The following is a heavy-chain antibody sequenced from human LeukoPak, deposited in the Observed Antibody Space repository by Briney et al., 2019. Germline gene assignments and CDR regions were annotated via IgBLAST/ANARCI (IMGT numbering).Heavy chain of an antibody. CDR1: GFTFSSYA. Sequence: PGRSLRLSCAASGFTFSSYAMHWVRQAPGKGLEWVAVISYDGSNKYYADSVKGRFTISRDNSKNTLYLQMNSLRAEDTAVYYCARDGYSGSPRPFDYWGQGTLVTVSS. CDR2: ISYDGSNK. D-gene: IGHD1-26*01. CDR3: ARDGYSGSPRPFDY. V-gene: IGHV3-30-3*01. J-gene: IGHJ4*02.